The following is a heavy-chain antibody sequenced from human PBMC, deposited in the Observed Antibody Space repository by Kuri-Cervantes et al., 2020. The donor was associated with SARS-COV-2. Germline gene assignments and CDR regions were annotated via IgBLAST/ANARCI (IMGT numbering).Heavy chain of an antibody. J-gene: IGHJ3*02. D-gene: IGHD6-25*01. CDR2: IYYSGST. CDR3: ARSAAPNAFDI. V-gene: IGHV4-39*07. CDR1: GGSISSSSYY. Sequence: SETLSLTCTVSGGSISSSSYYWGWIRQPPGKGLEWIGSIYYSGSTYYNPSLKSRVTISVDTSKNQFSLKLSSVTAADTAVYYCARSAAPNAFDIWGQGTMVTVSS.